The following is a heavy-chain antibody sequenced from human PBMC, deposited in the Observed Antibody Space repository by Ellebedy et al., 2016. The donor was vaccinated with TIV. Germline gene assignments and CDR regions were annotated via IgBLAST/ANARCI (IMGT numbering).Heavy chain of an antibody. D-gene: IGHD2-15*01. CDR1: GFSFSTHW. V-gene: IGHV3-7*01. Sequence: PGGSLRLSCEVSGFSFSTHWMRWVRQAPGKGLEWVANIQEDGREKYYADSVKGRFTISRDNAKNSLYLQMNSLRGEDTAVYYCAVRPLAPNYFDSWGRGTLVTVSS. CDR2: IQEDGREK. J-gene: IGHJ4*02. CDR3: AVRPLAPNYFDS.